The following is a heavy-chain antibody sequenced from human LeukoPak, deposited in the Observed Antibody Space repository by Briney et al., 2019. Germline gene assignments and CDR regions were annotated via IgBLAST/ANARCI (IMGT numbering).Heavy chain of an antibody. CDR3: AKDIGWELLPPDY. D-gene: IGHD1-26*01. Sequence: GGSLRLSCAASGFTFSSYAMSWVRQAPGKGLECVSAIGGSGVSTYHADSVKGRFTISRDNSNNTLYLQMNSLRAEDTAVYYCAKDIGWELLPPDYWGQGTLVTVSS. CDR2: IGGSGVST. CDR1: GFTFSSYA. J-gene: IGHJ4*02. V-gene: IGHV3-23*01.